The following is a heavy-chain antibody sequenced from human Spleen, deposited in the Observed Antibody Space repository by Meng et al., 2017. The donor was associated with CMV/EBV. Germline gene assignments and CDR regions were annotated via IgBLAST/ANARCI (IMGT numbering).Heavy chain of an antibody. CDR2: IYSGDDST. V-gene: IGHV3-23*03. Sequence: GGSLRLSCAAAGFTFSSYAMNWVRQAPGKGLEWVSVIYSGDDSTFYADSVKGRFTISRDNSKNTLYLQMNSLRAEDTAVFYCARDPSVAARIGTFDIWGQGTMVTVSS. J-gene: IGHJ3*02. CDR3: ARDPSVAARIGTFDI. CDR1: GFTFSSYA. D-gene: IGHD6-6*01.